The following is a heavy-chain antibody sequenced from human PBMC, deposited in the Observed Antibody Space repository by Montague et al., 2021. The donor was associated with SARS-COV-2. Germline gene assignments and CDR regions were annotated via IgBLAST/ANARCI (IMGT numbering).Heavy chain of an antibody. CDR1: GDSVSRNNPA. Sequence: SGDSVSRNNPAWNWIRQSPSRGLEWLGRTYYGSSWNTDYAVSVKSRITISPDTSKNQFSLHLNSVTPEDTAVYYCARGWNYAFDIWSQGTMVTVSS. D-gene: IGHD1-7*01. V-gene: IGHV6-1*01. J-gene: IGHJ3*02. CDR2: TYYGSSWNT. CDR3: ARGWNYAFDI.